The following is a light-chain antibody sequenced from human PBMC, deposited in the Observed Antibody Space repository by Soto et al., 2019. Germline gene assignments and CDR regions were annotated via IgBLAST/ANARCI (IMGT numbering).Light chain of an antibody. V-gene: IGLV1-40*01. CDR2: GDT. J-gene: IGLJ1*01. CDR1: SSNIGAGYD. CDR3: QSYESSPSGYV. Sequence: VLTQPPSVSGAPGQRVTISCTGSSSNIGAGYDVHWYQQLPGTAPKLLIYGDTNRPSGVPDRFSGSKSATSASLAITGLQAEDEADYYCQSYESSPSGYVFGTGTKLTVL.